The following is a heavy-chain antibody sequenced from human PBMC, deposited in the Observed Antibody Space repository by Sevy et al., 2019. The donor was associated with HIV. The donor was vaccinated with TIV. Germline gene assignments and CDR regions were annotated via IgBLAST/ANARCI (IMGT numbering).Heavy chain of an antibody. Sequence: ASVKVSCKASGYTFTGYYMHWVRQAPGQGLEWMGWINPNSGDTKFAQKFQGRVTMTRDTSISIVYMELSRLRSDDTAVYSGAREGAGGTARGFDYWGQGTLVTVSS. CDR1: GYTFTGYY. V-gene: IGHV1-2*02. D-gene: IGHD5-18*01. J-gene: IGHJ4*02. CDR3: AREGAGGTARGFDY. CDR2: INPNSGDT.